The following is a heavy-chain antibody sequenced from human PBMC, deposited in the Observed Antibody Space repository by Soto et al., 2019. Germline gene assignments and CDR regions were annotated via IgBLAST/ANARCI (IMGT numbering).Heavy chain of an antibody. CDR2: IIPIIGTT. Sequence: ASVKVSCKASGGGFSSHAVSWVRQAPGQGLEWLGRIIPIIGTTDYAQKFQGRVTITADASTSTTSMGLGGLGYDDTAVYYCAKAIQASADYFDSWGQGTLVTVSS. D-gene: IGHD1-1*01. J-gene: IGHJ4*02. CDR3: AKAIQASADYFDS. CDR1: GGGFSSHA. V-gene: IGHV1-69*11.